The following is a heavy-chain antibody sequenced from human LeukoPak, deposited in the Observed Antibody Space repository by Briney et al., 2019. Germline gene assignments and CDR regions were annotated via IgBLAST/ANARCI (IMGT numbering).Heavy chain of an antibody. Sequence: SETLSLTCTVPGGSLSPYYWIWIRQPPGKELEYIGYIYYSGTTNYTPSLKSRVPMSVDTSKNQFSLKLTSVTAADTAVYYCARQSAFYYDSSGLNRGAFDIWGQGTMVSVSS. CDR1: GGSLSPYY. CDR2: IYYSGTT. V-gene: IGHV4-59*01. D-gene: IGHD3-22*01. J-gene: IGHJ3*02. CDR3: ARQSAFYYDSSGLNRGAFDI.